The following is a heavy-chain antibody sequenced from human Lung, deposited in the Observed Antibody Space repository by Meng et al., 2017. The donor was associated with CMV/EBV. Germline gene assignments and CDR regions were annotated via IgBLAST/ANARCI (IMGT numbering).Heavy chain of an antibody. J-gene: IGHJ4*02. Sequence: SETLSLXXSVPGVSINSYFWTWVRQPPGKGLEWIGHIYNDGGSTDYNPSLNSRVTLSSDTSRNQVSLRVTSVTAADTAAYYCATVCCSSYKTCYPDSWGQGTXVTVSS. CDR3: ATVCCSSYKTCYPDS. CDR1: GVSINSYF. D-gene: IGHD2-2*01. V-gene: IGHV4-59*01. CDR2: IYNDGGST.